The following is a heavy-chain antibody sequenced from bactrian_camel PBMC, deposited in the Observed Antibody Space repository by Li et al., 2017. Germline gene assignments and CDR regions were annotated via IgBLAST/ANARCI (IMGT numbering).Heavy chain of an antibody. CDR3: AKGSSPLGWFSALTPEAADFGY. J-gene: IGHJ6*01. D-gene: IGHD1*01. V-gene: IGHV3S1*01. CDR2: IDINGNT. CDR1: VYTFSRYC. Sequence: HVQLVESGGGSVQAGGSLRLSCASSVYTFSRYCLGWFRQAPGKEREGVATIDINGNTTYANSVKGRFTISRDNAKNTVYLQMNSLKSEDTATYYCAKGSSPLGWFSALTPEAADFGYWGQGTQVTVS.